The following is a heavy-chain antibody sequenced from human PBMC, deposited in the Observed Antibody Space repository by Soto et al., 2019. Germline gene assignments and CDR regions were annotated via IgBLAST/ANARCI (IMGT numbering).Heavy chain of an antibody. CDR2: IYYSGST. V-gene: IGHV4-39*01. CDR3: ARLTREYKRGSGSRPNWFDP. Sequence: SETLSLTCTVSGGSISSSSYYWGWIRQPPGKGLEWIGSIYYSGSTYYNPSLKSRVTISVDTPKNQFSLKLSSVTAADTAVYYCARLTREYKRGSGSRPNWFDPWGQGTLVTVSS. D-gene: IGHD3-10*01. J-gene: IGHJ5*02. CDR1: GGSISSSSYY.